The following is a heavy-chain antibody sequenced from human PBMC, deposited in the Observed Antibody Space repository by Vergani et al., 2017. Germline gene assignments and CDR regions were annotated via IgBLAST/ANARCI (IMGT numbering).Heavy chain of an antibody. CDR2: INPSGGST. V-gene: IGHV1-46*01. CDR3: ARDLGYGETRSHYYYGMDV. J-gene: IGHJ6*02. D-gene: IGHD3-10*01. Sequence: QVQLVQSGAEVKKPGASVKVSCKASGYTFTSYYMHWVRQAPGQGLEWMGIINPSGGSTSYAQKFQGRVTMTRDTSTSTVYMELSSLRSEDTAVYYCARDLGYGETRSHYYYGMDVWGQGTTVTVSS. CDR1: GYTFTSYY.